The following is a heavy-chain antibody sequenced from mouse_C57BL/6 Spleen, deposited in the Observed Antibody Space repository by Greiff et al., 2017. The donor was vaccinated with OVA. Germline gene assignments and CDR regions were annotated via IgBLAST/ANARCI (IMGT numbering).Heavy chain of an antibody. J-gene: IGHJ2*01. Sequence: VQLQQSGPELVKPGASVKISCKASGYAFSSSWMNWVKQRPGKGLEWIGRIYPGDGDTNYNGKFKGKATLTADKSSSTAYMQLSSLTSEDSAVYFCAREDSEAGDYFDYWGQGTTLTVSS. V-gene: IGHV1-82*01. CDR3: AREDSEAGDYFDY. CDR1: GYAFSSSW. D-gene: IGHD3-1*01. CDR2: IYPGDGDT.